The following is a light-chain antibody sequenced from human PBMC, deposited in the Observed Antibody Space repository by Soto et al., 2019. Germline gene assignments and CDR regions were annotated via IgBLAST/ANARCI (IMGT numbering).Light chain of an antibody. V-gene: IGKV3-20*01. CDR3: QDFDSPQGT. CDR2: SVS. J-gene: IGKJ1*01. Sequence: VLTQSPDTLSLSPGDRATLSCRANQRASRQYLSWYQQRPGQPPRLLIYSVSMRADGIPDRFSGSGSGSEFTLTINRLEPEDFAVYYCQDFDSPQGTFGQGTKV. CDR1: QRASRQY.